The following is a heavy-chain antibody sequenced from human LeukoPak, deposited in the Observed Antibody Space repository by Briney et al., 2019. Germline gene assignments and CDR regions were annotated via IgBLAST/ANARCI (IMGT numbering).Heavy chain of an antibody. CDR3: ARARGAGPGAHFDL. CDR1: GYTFSSYG. D-gene: IGHD3-10*01. CDR2: ISAYNGNT. Sequence: ASVKVSCKASGYTFSSYGINWVRQAPGQGLEWMGWISAYNGNTNYAQKLQGRVTLSTDTSTSTAHMELRSLTSDDTAAYYCARARGAGPGAHFDLWGQGTLVTVSS. V-gene: IGHV1-18*01. J-gene: IGHJ4*02.